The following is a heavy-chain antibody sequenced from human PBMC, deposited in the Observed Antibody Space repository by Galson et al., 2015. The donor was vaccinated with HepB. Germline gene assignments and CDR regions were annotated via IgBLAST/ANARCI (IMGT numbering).Heavy chain of an antibody. CDR2: ISSSSSYI. CDR1: GFTFSSYS. D-gene: IGHD1-7*01. Sequence: SLRLSCAASGFTFSSYSMNWVRQAPGKGLEWVSSISSSSSYIYYADSVKGRFTISRDNAKNSLYLQMNSLRAEDTAVYYCARVLEAITGTTEVAYGMDVWGQGTTVTVSS. J-gene: IGHJ6*02. V-gene: IGHV3-21*01. CDR3: ARVLEAITGTTEVAYGMDV.